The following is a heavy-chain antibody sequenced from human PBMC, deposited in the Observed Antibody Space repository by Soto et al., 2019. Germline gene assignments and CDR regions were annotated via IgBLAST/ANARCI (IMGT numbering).Heavy chain of an antibody. CDR3: ARAALLWFGELLHANWFDP. D-gene: IGHD3-10*01. CDR2: IYHSGST. CDR1: GGSISSSNW. V-gene: IGHV4-4*02. Sequence: QVQLQESGPGLVKPSGTLSLTCAVSGGSISSSNWWSWVRQPPGKGLEWIGEIYHSGSTNYNPSLKRRVTISVDKSKNQFSLKLSSVTAADTAVYYCARAALLWFGELLHANWFDPWGQGTLVTVSS. J-gene: IGHJ5*02.